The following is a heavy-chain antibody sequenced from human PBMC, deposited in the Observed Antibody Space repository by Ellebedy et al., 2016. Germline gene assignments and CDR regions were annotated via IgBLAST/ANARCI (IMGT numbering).Heavy chain of an antibody. D-gene: IGHD1-26*01. Sequence: ASVKVSCKASGYTFTSYAMHWVRQAPGQSGAPGQRLEWMGWINAGNGNTKYSQKFQGRVTITRDTSASTAYMELSSLRSEDTAVYYCASSQWELLQGDYYYYGMDVWGQGTTVTVSS. CDR1: GYTFTSYA. CDR3: ASSQWELLQGDYYYYGMDV. J-gene: IGHJ6*02. CDR2: INAGNGNT. V-gene: IGHV1-3*01.